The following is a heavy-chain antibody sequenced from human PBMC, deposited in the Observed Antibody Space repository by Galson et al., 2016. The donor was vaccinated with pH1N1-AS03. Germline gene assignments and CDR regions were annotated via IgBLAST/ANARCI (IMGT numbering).Heavy chain of an antibody. D-gene: IGHD3-9*01. J-gene: IGHJ4*02. CDR2: LTTSTGDP. Sequence: SVKVSCKASGYTFTSHRIIWVRQAPGQGLECMGWLTTSTGDPTYAQGFTGRFAFSLDTSVSTAYLQIDSLKADDTAVYYCARGHMSLSGFWDSWGQGSLVAV. CDR3: ARGHMSLSGFWDS. CDR1: GYTFTSHR. V-gene: IGHV7-4-1*01.